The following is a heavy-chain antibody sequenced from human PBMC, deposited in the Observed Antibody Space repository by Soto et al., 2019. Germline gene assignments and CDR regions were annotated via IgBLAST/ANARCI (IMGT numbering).Heavy chain of an antibody. D-gene: IGHD4-4*01. J-gene: IGHJ4*02. CDR3: ARGYSNYAH. CDR2: IYYSGPT. V-gene: IGHV4-61*01. Sequence: LSLTCTVSGGSVSRDSNFWSWIRQPPGKGLEWIGYIYYSGPTRYNPSLESRVTISIDSSKNQVSLNLTSVTAADTAVYYCARGYSNYAHWGRGTLVTVSS. CDR1: GGSVSRDSNF.